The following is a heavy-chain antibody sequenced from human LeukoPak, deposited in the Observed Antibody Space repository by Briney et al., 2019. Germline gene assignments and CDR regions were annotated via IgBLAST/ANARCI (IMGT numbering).Heavy chain of an antibody. D-gene: IGHD3-22*01. V-gene: IGHV3-33*01. Sequence: PGRSLRLSCAASGFTFSSYGMHWVRQAPGKGLEWVAVIWYDGSNKYYADSVKGRFTISRDNSKNTLYLQMNSLRAEDTAVYYCARGDDSSDYYYLDYWGQGTLVTVSS. J-gene: IGHJ4*02. CDR1: GFTFSSYG. CDR2: IWYDGSNK. CDR3: ARGDDSSDYYYLDY.